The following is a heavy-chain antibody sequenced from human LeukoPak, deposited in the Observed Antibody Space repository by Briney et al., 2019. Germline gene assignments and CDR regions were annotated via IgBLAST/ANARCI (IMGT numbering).Heavy chain of an antibody. CDR2: IYYSGST. CDR1: GGSISSSSYY. V-gene: IGHV4-39*07. J-gene: IGHJ4*02. D-gene: IGHD6-13*01. Sequence: SETLSLTCTVSGGSISSSSYYWGWIRQPPGKWLEWIGSIYYSGSTYYNPSLKSRVTISVDTSKNQFSLKLSSVTAADTAVYYCASGYSSSWYYFDYWGQGTLVTVSS. CDR3: ASGYSSSWYYFDY.